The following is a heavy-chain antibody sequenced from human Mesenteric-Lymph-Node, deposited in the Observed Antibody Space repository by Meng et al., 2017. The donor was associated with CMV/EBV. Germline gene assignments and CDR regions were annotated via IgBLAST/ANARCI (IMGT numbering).Heavy chain of an antibody. D-gene: IGHD6-13*01. Sequence: SETLSLTCSVSGGSVSSNSHYWSWIRQPPGKGLEWIGYISYSGSTNYNPSLKSRVTISIDTSKNQFSLKLSSVTAADTAVYYCARISRGDGSSWYLSPNWFDPWGQGILVTVSS. J-gene: IGHJ5*02. CDR1: GGSVSSNSHY. CDR3: ARISRGDGSSWYLSPNWFDP. V-gene: IGHV4-61*01. CDR2: ISYSGST.